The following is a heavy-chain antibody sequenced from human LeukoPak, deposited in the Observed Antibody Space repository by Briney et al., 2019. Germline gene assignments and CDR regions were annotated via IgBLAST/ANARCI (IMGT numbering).Heavy chain of an antibody. CDR2: ISGSGGST. J-gene: IGHJ4*02. V-gene: IGHV3-23*01. Sequence: LPGGSLRLSCAASGFTFSSCAMSWVRQAPGKGLEWVSAISGSGGSTYYADSVKGRFTISRDNSKNTLYLQMNSLRAEDTAVYYCAKDLDDYVWGSAFDYWGQGTLVTVSS. CDR3: AKDLDDYVWGSAFDY. CDR1: GFTFSSCA. D-gene: IGHD3-16*01.